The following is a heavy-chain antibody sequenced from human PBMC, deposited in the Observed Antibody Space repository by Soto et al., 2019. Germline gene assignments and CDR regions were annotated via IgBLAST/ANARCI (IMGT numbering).Heavy chain of an antibody. Sequence: QVQLQESGPGLVRPSETLSLTCTVSSDSISSYDLIWIRQSPGKGLEWIGYTDYSGNTNYNASLKSRVTQTGDTSKNQFSLRLSSVTAADTAVYYCARAVGDPLYYLDYWGQGTLVTVSS. CDR2: TDYSGNT. CDR1: SDSISSYD. D-gene: IGHD6-19*01. J-gene: IGHJ4*02. V-gene: IGHV4-59*08. CDR3: ARAVGDPLYYLDY.